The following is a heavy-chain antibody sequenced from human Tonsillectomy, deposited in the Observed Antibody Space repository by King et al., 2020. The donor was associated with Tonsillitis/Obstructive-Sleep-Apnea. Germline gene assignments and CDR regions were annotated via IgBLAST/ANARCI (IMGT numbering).Heavy chain of an antibody. CDR1: GFTFSSYA. D-gene: IGHD2-2*02. CDR3: VKGGYCSNTNCYSAFDI. J-gene: IGHJ3*02. CDR2: ISSNGGST. Sequence: VQLVESGGGLVQPGGFLRLSCSASGFTFSSYAMHWVRQAPGKGLEYVSVISSNGGSTYYADSVKGRFTISRDNSKNTLYLQVSSLRAEDTAVYYCVKGGYCSNTNCYSAFDIWGQGTMVTVSS. V-gene: IGHV3-64D*06.